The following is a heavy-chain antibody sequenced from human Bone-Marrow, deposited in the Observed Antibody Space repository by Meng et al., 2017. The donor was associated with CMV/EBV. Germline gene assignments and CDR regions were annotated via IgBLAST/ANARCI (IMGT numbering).Heavy chain of an antibody. J-gene: IGHJ3*02. Sequence: GESLKISCAASGFTFSSYEMNWVRQAPGEGLEWVAYISSSDGTIKYADFVKGRFTISRDNAKNSLYLQMNSLRADDTAVYYCVNRFDSWGQGTMVTVSS. CDR3: VNRFDS. CDR2: ISSSDGTI. CDR1: GFTFSSYE. V-gene: IGHV3-48*03. D-gene: IGHD2/OR15-2a*01.